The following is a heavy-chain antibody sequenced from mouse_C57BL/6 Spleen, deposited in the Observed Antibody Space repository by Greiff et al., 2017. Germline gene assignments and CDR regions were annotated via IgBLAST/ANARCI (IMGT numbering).Heavy chain of an antibody. CDR2: IDPENGDT. J-gene: IGHJ2*01. Sequence: VHVKQSGAELVRPGASVKLSCTASGFNIKDDYMHWVKQRPEQGLEWIGWIDPENGDTEYASKFQGKATITADTSSNTAYLQLSSLTSEDTAVYYCTTGKLTGTVYWGQGTTLTVSS. V-gene: IGHV14-4*01. CDR3: TTGKLTGTVY. CDR1: GFNIKDDY. D-gene: IGHD4-1*01.